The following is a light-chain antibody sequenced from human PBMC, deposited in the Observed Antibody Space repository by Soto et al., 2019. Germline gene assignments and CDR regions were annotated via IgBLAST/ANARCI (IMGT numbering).Light chain of an antibody. CDR2: SNN. J-gene: IGLJ2*01. CDR3: EAWDGSLNVVL. CDR1: NSNIGTNT. V-gene: IGLV1-44*01. Sequence: QSVLTQPPSASGTPGQRVTISCSGGNSNIGTNTVNWYQHLPGSAPKLLIYSNNQRPSGVPDRFSGSKSGTSASLVISGLQPDDEADYYCEAWDGSLNVVLFGGGTKLTVL.